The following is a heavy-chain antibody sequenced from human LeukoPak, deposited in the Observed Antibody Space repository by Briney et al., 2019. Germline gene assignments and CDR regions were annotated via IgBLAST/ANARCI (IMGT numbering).Heavy chain of an antibody. J-gene: IGHJ4*02. Sequence: ASVKVSCKASGYSFSSYHIHWVRQAPGQGLEWIGIIHSSGDTTSYAQKFQGRVTMTRDTSTTTVYMELRSLRSEDTAVYYCARVIKGGYDFWSGPYYFDCWGQGTLVTVSS. D-gene: IGHD3-3*01. CDR1: GYSFSSYH. CDR3: ARVIKGGYDFWSGPYYFDC. V-gene: IGHV1-46*01. CDR2: IHSSGDTT.